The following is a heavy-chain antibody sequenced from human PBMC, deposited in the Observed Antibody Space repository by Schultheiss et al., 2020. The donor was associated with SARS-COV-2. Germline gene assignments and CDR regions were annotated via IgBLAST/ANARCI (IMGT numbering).Heavy chain of an antibody. D-gene: IGHD6-13*01. Sequence: GESLKISCAASGFPFILYFIHCFLQAPGKGLEWVAVIWYDGSNKYYADSVKGRFTISRDNSKNTLYLQMNSLRAEDTAVYYCARVGKGIAAAEALDYWGQGTLVTVSS. CDR3: ARVGKGIAAAEALDY. CDR1: GFPFILYF. V-gene: IGHV3-33*01. CDR2: IWYDGSNK. J-gene: IGHJ4*02.